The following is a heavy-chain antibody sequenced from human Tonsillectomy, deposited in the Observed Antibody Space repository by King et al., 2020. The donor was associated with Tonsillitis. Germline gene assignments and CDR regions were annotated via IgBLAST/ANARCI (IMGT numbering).Heavy chain of an antibody. D-gene: IGHD3-10*01. CDR3: SKDNRMVRRVIPSYFDY. Sequence: VQLVESGGGLVQPGGSLRLSCAASGFTFSSYAMSWVRQAPGKGLEWVSAISGSGGITYYAVSVKGRFSISRDNSKNTLYLQMNSRRAEDTAVYYCSKDNRMVRRVIPSYFDYWGQGTLVTVSS. V-gene: IGHV3-23*04. J-gene: IGHJ4*02. CDR2: ISGSGGIT. CDR1: GFTFSSYA.